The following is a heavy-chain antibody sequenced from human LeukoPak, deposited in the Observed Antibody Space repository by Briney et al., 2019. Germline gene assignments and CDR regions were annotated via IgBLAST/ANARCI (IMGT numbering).Heavy chain of an antibody. CDR1: GFTFSSYG. V-gene: IGHV3-30*18. D-gene: IGHD4-17*01. Sequence: GRSLRLSCAASGFTFSSYGMHWVRQAPGKGLEWVAVISYDGRNKYYADSVKGRFTISRDNSKNTLYPQMNSLRAEDTAVYYCGKDKWPTVTTSWVGYWGEGTLVTVSS. CDR2: ISYDGRNK. J-gene: IGHJ4*02. CDR3: GKDKWPTVTTSWVGY.